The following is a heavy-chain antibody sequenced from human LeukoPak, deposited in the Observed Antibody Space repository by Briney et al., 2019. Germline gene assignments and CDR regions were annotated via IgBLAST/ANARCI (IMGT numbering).Heavy chain of an antibody. CDR3: ARVRIVGPTSYYCVRMDV. D-gene: IGHD1-26*01. Sequence: HSGGSLRLSCAASGFTFSSYAMHWVRQAPGEGLEWVAVISYDGSNKYYADSVKGRFTISRDNSKNTLYLQMNSLRAEDTAVYYCARVRIVGPTSYYCVRMDVCGQGTPVTVSS. CDR2: ISYDGSNK. J-gene: IGHJ6*02. V-gene: IGHV3-30-3*01. CDR1: GFTFSSYA.